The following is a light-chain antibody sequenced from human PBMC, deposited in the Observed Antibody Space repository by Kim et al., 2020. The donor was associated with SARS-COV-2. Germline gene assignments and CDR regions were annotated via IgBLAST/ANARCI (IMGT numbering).Light chain of an antibody. V-gene: IGKV1-9*01. Sequence: SASVGDRVTITCRTSQGISGYLAWFQQHPGKAPKLLVYAASTLQGGVPSRFSGSGSGTEFTLTIGSLQPEDFATYYCQQLYSYPPTFGQGTKLEI. CDR1: QGISGY. J-gene: IGKJ2*01. CDR3: QQLYSYPPT. CDR2: AAS.